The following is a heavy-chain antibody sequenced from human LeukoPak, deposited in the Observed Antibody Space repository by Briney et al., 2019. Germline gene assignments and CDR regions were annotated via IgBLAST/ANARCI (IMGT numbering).Heavy chain of an antibody. J-gene: IGHJ3*02. D-gene: IGHD3-22*01. CDR2: IYYSGST. V-gene: IGHV4-59*01. Sequence: SETLSLTCTVSGGSISSYYWSWIRQPPGRGLEWIGYIYYSGSTNYNPSLKSRVTISVDTSKNQFSLKLSSVTAADTAVYYCATTLFKYYYDSSGWDAFDIWGQGTMVTVSS. CDR1: GGSISSYY. CDR3: ATTLFKYYYDSSGWDAFDI.